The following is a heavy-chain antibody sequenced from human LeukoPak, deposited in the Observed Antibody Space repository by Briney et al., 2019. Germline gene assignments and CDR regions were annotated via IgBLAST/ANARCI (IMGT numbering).Heavy chain of an antibody. V-gene: IGHV4-59*11. CDR3: ATIKRGDIYGYFDF. Sequence: SETLSLTCTVSGGSISSHYWSWLRQPPGKGLEWIAYLYDSVRTKDDPSLKGRVTLSADTSKNQHSLRLSSVTAADTAVYYCATIKRGDIYGYFDFWGQGILVTVSS. J-gene: IGHJ4*02. D-gene: IGHD5-18*01. CDR1: GGSISSHY. CDR2: LYDSVRT.